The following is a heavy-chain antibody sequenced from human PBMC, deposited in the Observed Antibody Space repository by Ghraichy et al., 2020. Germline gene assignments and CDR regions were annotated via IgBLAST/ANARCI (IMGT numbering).Heavy chain of an antibody. D-gene: IGHD1-26*01. V-gene: IGHV3-23*01. CDR1: GFTFSSYA. CDR3: AKVRRDSGSYFV. Sequence: GESLNISCAASGFTFSSYAMSWVRQAPGKGLEWVSAISGSGGSTYYADSVKGRFTISRDNSKNTLYLQMNSLRAEDTAVYYCAKVRRDSGSYFVWGQGTLVTVSS. J-gene: IGHJ4*02. CDR2: ISGSGGST.